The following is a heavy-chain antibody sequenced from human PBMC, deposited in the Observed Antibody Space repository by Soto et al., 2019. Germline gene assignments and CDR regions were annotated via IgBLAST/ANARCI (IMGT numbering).Heavy chain of an antibody. CDR1: GFTFSSYA. D-gene: IGHD5-12*01. J-gene: IGHJ6*02. CDR3: ARDYYRFNSGYGFSMDV. CDR2: ISYDGSNK. Sequence: QVQLVESGGGVVQPGRSLRLSCAASGFTFSSYAMHWVRQAPGKGLEWVAVISYDGSNKYYADSVKGRFTISRDNSTNTLYLQMDGMTAEDTAVYYCARDYYRFNSGYGFSMDVWGRGTTVTVSS. V-gene: IGHV3-30-3*01.